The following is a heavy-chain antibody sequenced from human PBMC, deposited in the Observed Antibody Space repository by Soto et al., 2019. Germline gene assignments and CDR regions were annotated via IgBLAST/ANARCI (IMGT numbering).Heavy chain of an antibody. V-gene: IGHV1-18*04. D-gene: IGHD3-22*01. J-gene: IGHJ3*02. CDR2: ISAYNGKT. Sequence: ASVNVSCKASGYTFTSYGIGWVRQAPGQGLEWMGWISAYNGKTNYAQKLQGRVTMTTDTSTSTAYMELRSLRSDDTAVYYCARDTPYYYDSSGWAAFDIWGQGTMVTVSS. CDR1: GYTFTSYG. CDR3: ARDTPYYYDSSGWAAFDI.